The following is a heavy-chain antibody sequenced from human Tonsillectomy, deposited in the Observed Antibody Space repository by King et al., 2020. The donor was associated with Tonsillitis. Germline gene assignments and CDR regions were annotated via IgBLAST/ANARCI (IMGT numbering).Heavy chain of an antibody. CDR1: GGSFSGYY. CDR3: ARGPRYYDILTGYPYYGMDV. D-gene: IGHD3-9*01. V-gene: IGHV4-34*01. CDR2: INHSGST. J-gene: IGHJ6*02. Sequence: VQLQQWGAGLLKPSETLSLTCAVYGGSFSGYYWSWIRQPPGKGLEWIGEINHSGSTNYNPSLKSRVTISVDTSKNQFSLKLSSVTAAVTAVYYCARGPRYYDILTGYPYYGMDVWGQGTTVTVSS.